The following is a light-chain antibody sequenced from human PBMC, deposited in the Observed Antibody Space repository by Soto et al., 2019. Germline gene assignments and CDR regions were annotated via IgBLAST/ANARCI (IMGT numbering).Light chain of an antibody. V-gene: IGKV3-15*01. CDR1: QSVSIL. J-gene: IGKJ1*01. CDR2: GAT. Sequence: VSPASPANLSVAPGEIAQSSCRASQSVSILLAWYQQKPGQYHRLIIHGATTRATGIKARFSGSGSGTEFTLTISSMQSEDFAVYYCKKYNNWPRTVGKGTPVDIK. CDR3: KKYNNWPRT.